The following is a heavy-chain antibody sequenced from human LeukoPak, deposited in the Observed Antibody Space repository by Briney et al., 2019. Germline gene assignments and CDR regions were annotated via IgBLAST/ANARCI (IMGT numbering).Heavy chain of an antibody. D-gene: IGHD7-27*01. CDR1: GGSISSGSYS. J-gene: IGHJ4*02. Sequence: SETLSLTCAVSGGSISSGSYSWSWIRQPPGKGLEWIGYIYPRGRTYYNPSLKSRVILSLDKSANQFSLNLSSVTAADTAVYYCARFSPRAMGNYLDFWGQGTLVTVSS. CDR3: ARFSPRAMGNYLDF. V-gene: IGHV4-30-2*01. CDR2: IYPRGRT.